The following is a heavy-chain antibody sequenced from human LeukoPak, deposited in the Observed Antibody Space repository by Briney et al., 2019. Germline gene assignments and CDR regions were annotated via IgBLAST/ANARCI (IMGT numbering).Heavy chain of an antibody. Sequence: SETLSLTCTVSGGSISSSSYYWGWIRQPPGKGLEWIGSIYYSGSTYYNPSLKSRVTISVDTSKNQFSLKLSSVTAADTAVYYCARDGRFPPEVLPRYFDYWGQGTLVTVSS. D-gene: IGHD1-26*01. V-gene: IGHV4-39*07. CDR3: ARDGRFPPEVLPRYFDY. CDR1: GGSISSSSYY. J-gene: IGHJ4*02. CDR2: IYYSGST.